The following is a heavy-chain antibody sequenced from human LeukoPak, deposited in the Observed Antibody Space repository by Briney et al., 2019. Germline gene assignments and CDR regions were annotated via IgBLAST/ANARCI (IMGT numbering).Heavy chain of an antibody. D-gene: IGHD5-12*01. V-gene: IGHV3-30*18. CDR3: AKDAGEYSGYEWQQLGGFDY. J-gene: IGHJ4*02. CDR1: GFTFSSYG. Sequence: GGSLRLSCAASGFTFSSYGMHWVRQAPGKGLEWVAVISYDGSNKYYADSVKGRFTISRDNSKNTLYLQMNSLRAEDTAVYYCAKDAGEYSGYEWQQLGGFDYWGQGTLVTVSS. CDR2: ISYDGSNK.